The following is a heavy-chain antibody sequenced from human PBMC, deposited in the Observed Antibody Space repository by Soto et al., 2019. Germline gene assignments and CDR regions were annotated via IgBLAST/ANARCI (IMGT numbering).Heavy chain of an antibody. J-gene: IGHJ4*02. CDR1: GGSISSSSYY. V-gene: IGHV4-39*01. D-gene: IGHD6-19*01. CDR2: IYYSGST. CDR3: ARIRYSSGWYRGYVDX. Sequence: SETLSLNCTVSGGSISSSSYYWGWIRQPPGKGLEWIGSIYYSGSTYYNPSLKSRVTISVDTSKNQFSLKLSSVTAADTAVYYCARIRYSSGWYRGYVDXWGQGTLVTVSX.